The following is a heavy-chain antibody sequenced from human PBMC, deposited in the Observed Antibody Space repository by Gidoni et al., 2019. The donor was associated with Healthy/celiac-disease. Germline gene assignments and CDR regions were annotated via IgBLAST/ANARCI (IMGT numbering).Heavy chain of an antibody. CDR3: ATTRGTYYYDSSGYYY. CDR2: FDPEDGET. CDR1: GYTLTEVS. J-gene: IGHJ4*02. Sequence: QVQLVQSGAEVKKPGASVKVSCKVAGYTLTEVSMHWVRQAPGKGLEWMGGFDPEDGETIYAQKFQGRVTMTEDTSTDTAYMELSSLRSEDTAVYYCATTRGTYYYDSSGYYYWGQGTLVTVSS. D-gene: IGHD3-22*01. V-gene: IGHV1-24*01.